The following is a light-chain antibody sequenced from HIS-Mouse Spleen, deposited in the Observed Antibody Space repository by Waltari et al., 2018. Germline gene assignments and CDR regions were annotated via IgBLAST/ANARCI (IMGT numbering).Light chain of an antibody. CDR1: KLGVKY. J-gene: IGLJ2*01. Sequence: SYELTQPPSVSVSPGQTAHITFPGHKLGVKYACWYQQKPGQSPVLVIYQDSKRPSGIPERFSGSNSGNTATLTISGTQAMDEADYYCQAWDSSYSVFGGGTKLTVL. V-gene: IGLV3-1*01. CDR2: QDS. CDR3: QAWDSSYSV.